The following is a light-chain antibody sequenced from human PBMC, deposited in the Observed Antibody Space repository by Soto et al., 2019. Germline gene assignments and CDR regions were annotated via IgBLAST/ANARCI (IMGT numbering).Light chain of an antibody. CDR2: EVT. CDR3: SSYTSHYTRV. V-gene: IGLV2-14*03. CDR1: TDDVGGYNY. J-gene: IGLJ1*01. Sequence: QSALTQPASVSGSPGQSITISCTGTTDDVGGYNYVSWYQQHSGKAPKLIIYEVTNRPSGVSNRFSGSKSGNTASLTISGLQADDQDDYHCSSYTSHYTRVFGTGTKVTVL.